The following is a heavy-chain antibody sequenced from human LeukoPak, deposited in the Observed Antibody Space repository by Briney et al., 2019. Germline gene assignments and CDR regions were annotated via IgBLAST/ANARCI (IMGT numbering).Heavy chain of an antibody. CDR2: ISSTTTYI. Sequence: GGSLRLSCAASGFTFNHYAMNWVRQAPGKGLEWVASISSTTTYIYYADSVKGRFTISRDNAKNSVHLQMNSLRAEDTAVYYCASSRGWYGFDYWGQGTLVTASS. J-gene: IGHJ4*02. D-gene: IGHD6-19*01. V-gene: IGHV3-21*01. CDR1: GFTFNHYA. CDR3: ASSRGWYGFDY.